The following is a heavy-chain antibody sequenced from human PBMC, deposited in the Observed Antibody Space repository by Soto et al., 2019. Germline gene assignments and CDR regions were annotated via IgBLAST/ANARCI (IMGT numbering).Heavy chain of an antibody. V-gene: IGHV3-30-3*01. CDR2: ISYDGSNK. CDR1: GFTFSSYA. CDR3: AREILRLGELSLIGALDY. D-gene: IGHD3-16*02. J-gene: IGHJ4*02. Sequence: QVQLVESGGGVVQPGRSLRLSCAASGFTFSSYAMHWVRQAPGKGLEWVAVISYDGSNKYYADSVKGRFTISRDNSTNTLYLQMNSLRAEDTAVYYCAREILRLGELSLIGALDYWGQGTLVTVSS.